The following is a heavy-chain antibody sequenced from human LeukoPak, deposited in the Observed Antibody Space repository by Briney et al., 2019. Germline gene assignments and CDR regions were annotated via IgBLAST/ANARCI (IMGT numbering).Heavy chain of an antibody. D-gene: IGHD3-10*01. Sequence: GSLRLSCAVSGITLSNYGMSWVRQAPGKGLEWIGYIYYSGSTNYNPSLKSRVTISVDTSKNQFSLKLSSVTAADTAVYYCATSLLWFGNGAFDIWGQGTMVTVSS. CDR1: GITLSNYG. J-gene: IGHJ3*02. CDR3: ATSLLWFGNGAFDI. V-gene: IGHV4-59*01. CDR2: IYYSGST.